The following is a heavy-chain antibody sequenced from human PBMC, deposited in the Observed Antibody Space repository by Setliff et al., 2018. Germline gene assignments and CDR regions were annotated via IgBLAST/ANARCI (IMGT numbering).Heavy chain of an antibody. CDR1: GGTFSTFG. J-gene: IGHJ3*02. V-gene: IGHV1-69*13. D-gene: IGHD3-22*01. Sequence: VASVKVSCKTSGGTFSTFGIHWVRQAPGQGLVWMGGINPIFGTAHYAQKFQGRVTITADESTSTAYMELRSLRSDDTAVYYCARDLDYQYYYETSGRDAFDIWGLGTMVTVSS. CDR3: ARDLDYQYYYETSGRDAFDI. CDR2: INPIFGTA.